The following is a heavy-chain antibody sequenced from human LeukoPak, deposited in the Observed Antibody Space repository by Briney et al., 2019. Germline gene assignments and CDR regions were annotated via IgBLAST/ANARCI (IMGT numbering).Heavy chain of an antibody. CDR1: GGSISSYY. Sequence: SETLSLTCTVSGGSISSYYWSWIRQPPGKGLEWIGYIYYSGSTNYNPSLKSRVTISVDTSKNQFSLKLSSVTAADTAVYYCAGYGSGSYSFGMDVWGQGTTVTVSS. J-gene: IGHJ6*02. CDR2: IYYSGST. V-gene: IGHV4-59*08. D-gene: IGHD3-10*01. CDR3: AGYGSGSYSFGMDV.